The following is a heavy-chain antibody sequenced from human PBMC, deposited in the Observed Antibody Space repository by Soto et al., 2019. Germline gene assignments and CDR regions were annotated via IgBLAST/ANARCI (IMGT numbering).Heavy chain of an antibody. CDR2: ISAYNGNT. CDR3: ARDPPQYCYGSSGYFDY. Sequence: QVQRVQSGAEVKKPGASVKVSCKASGYTFTSYGISWVRQAPGQGLEWMGWISAYNGNTNYAQNLQGRVTMTIDTSTSTAYMELRSLRSDDTAVYYCARDPPQYCYGSSGYFDYWGQGTLVTVSS. V-gene: IGHV1-18*01. D-gene: IGHD3-22*01. CDR1: GYTFTSYG. J-gene: IGHJ4*02.